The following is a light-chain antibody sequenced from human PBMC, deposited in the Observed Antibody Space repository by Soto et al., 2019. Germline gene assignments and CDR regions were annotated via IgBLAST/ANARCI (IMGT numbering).Light chain of an antibody. CDR2: DTS. CDR1: TGAVTSGHF. Sequence: QAVVTQEPSLTVSPGGTVTLTCGSSTGAVTSGHFPYWFQQKPGQAPRTLIYDTSNKHSWTPARFSGSLLGGKAALTLSGAQPEDEAEYFCLLSYGGDRVVFGGGTKVTVL. CDR3: LLSYGGDRVV. J-gene: IGLJ3*02. V-gene: IGLV7-46*01.